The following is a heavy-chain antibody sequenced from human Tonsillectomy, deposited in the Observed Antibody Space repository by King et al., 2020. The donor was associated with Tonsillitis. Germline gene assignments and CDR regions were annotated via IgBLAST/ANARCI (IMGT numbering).Heavy chain of an antibody. Sequence: VQLVESGGGLVTPGVSLIVSCALSGFTFSNSDMNCVRQAPGKGLEWVSAISSSGTYIYYAASVKGRFTISRDNAKNSLYLQMNSLRAGDTAVYYCARDKGADYFDSGRGAFDVWGQGTMVTVSS. CDR2: ISSSGTYI. J-gene: IGHJ3*01. CDR3: ARDKGADYFDSGRGAFDV. CDR1: GFTFSNSD. D-gene: IGHD3-22*01. V-gene: IGHV3-21*03.